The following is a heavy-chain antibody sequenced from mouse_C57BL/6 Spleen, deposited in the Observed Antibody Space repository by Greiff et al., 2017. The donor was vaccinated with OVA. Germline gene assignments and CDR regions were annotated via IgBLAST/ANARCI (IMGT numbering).Heavy chain of an antibody. CDR2: INPNNGGT. Sequence: EVKLMESGPELVKPGASVKMSCKASGYTFTDYNMHWVKQSHGKSLEWIGYINPNNGGTSYNQKFKGKATLTVNKSSSTAYMELRSLTSEDSAVYYCARSRGYGYFDYWGQGTTLTVSS. CDR3: ARSRGYGYFDY. J-gene: IGHJ2*01. D-gene: IGHD1-1*02. V-gene: IGHV1-22*01. CDR1: GYTFTDYN.